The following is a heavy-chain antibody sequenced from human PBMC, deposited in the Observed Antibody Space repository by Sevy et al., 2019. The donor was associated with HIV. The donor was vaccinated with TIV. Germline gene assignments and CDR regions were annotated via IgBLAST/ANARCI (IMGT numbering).Heavy chain of an antibody. Sequence: SETLSLTCTVSGGSIRSTSHYWGWIRQPPGKGLEWIGSVFYSGRTNYKWSLKSRLSISVDTSKNQFALDLRSVTATDTAVYYGVRFSNHVLLRVTPTPRWAFDVWGQGAKVTVSS. J-gene: IGHJ3*01. CDR1: GGSIRSTSHY. CDR2: VFYSGRT. V-gene: IGHV4-39*01. D-gene: IGHD2-21*02. CDR3: VRFSNHVLLRVTPTPRWAFDV.